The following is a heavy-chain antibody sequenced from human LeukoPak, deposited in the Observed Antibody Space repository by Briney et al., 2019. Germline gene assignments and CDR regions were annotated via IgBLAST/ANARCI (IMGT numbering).Heavy chain of an antibody. CDR1: GGSISGNYY. V-gene: IGHV4-31*03. CDR2: IHDGGNS. J-gene: IGHJ2*01. Sequence: PSQTLSLTCTVSGGSISGNYYWSWIRQHPGEGLEWIGYIHDGGNSDYNSSLKSRVLISVDTSKDQFSLRLSSVTAADTAVYYCARSQINSLGYFYFDFWGRGTLVTVSS. D-gene: IGHD6-13*01. CDR3: ARSQINSLGYFYFDF.